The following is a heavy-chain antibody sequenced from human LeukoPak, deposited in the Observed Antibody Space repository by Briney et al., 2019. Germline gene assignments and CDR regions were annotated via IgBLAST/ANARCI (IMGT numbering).Heavy chain of an antibody. J-gene: IGHJ4*02. CDR3: AKGLSSSGSWLGFDY. D-gene: IGHD6-25*01. Sequence: GSLRLSCAASGFTFSNYAMNWVRQPPGKGLEWVSAISSSGVSTYYADSVKGRFTISRDNSKNTLYLQMNSLRAEDTAVYYCAKGLSSSGSWLGFDYWGQGTLVTVSS. CDR2: ISSSGVST. V-gene: IGHV3-23*01. CDR1: GFTFSNYA.